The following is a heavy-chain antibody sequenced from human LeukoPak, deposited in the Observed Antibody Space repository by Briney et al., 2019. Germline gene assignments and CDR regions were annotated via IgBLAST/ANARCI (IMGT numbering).Heavy chain of an antibody. Sequence: ASVKVSCKASGYTFTGYYMHWVRQAPGQGLEWMGRINPNSGGTNYAQKFQGRVTMTRDTSISTAYMELSSLRSEDTAVYYCARAVAYYDFWSGYYDGYYYGMDVWGQGTTVTVSS. CDR2: INPNSGGT. V-gene: IGHV1-2*06. D-gene: IGHD3-3*01. J-gene: IGHJ6*02. CDR3: ARAVAYYDFWSGYYDGYYYGMDV. CDR1: GYTFTGYY.